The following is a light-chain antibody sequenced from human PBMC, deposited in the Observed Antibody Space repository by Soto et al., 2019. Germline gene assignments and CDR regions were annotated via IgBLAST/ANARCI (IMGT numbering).Light chain of an antibody. V-gene: IGKV1-39*01. CDR2: GAS. Sequence: DIQMTQHPSSLLASIGDRVTITCRVSQNIRNYLNWDQERSGNGPELLVYGASSLQSGVPSRFSGSGSGTDFSLTISSLQPEDFATYYCQQSYSTPPWTFGQGTKVDIK. CDR1: QNIRNY. CDR3: QQSYSTPPWT. J-gene: IGKJ1*01.